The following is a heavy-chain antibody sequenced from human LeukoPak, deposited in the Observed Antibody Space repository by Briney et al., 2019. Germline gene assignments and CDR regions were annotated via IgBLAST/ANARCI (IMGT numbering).Heavy chain of an antibody. CDR2: INPSGGST. J-gene: IGHJ4*02. CDR1: GYTFTSYY. CDR3: ARDSVEDIGMAIFDY. V-gene: IGHV1-46*01. D-gene: IGHD5-18*01. Sequence: GASVKVSCKASGYTFTSYYMHWVRQAPGQGLEWMGIINPSGGSTSYAQKFQGRVTMTRDTSTTTVYMELSSLRSEDTAVYYCARDSVEDIGMAIFDYWGQGALVPVSS.